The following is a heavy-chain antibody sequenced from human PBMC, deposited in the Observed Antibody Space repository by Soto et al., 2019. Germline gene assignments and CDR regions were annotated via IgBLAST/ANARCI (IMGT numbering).Heavy chain of an antibody. J-gene: IGHJ4*02. CDR1: GGSISNSSYL. D-gene: IGHD6-19*01. V-gene: IGHV4-39*01. Sequence: SETLSLTCTVSGGSISNSSYLWGWIRQPPGKGLQWIGSVSHIGSTNYNPSLKSRLTVSVGTSKTQSSLRLNSVTAADTAVYYCSIIAVSGPITGFDYWGQGILVTVSS. CDR2: VSHIGST. CDR3: SIIAVSGPITGFDY.